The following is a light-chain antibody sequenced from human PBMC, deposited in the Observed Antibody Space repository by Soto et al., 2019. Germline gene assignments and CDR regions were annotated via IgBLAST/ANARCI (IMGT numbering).Light chain of an antibody. Sequence: QAVVTQEPSLTVSPGGTVTLTCGSSTGAVTSGHYPYWFPQKPGQAPRTLIYDTSNKHSWTPARFSGSLLGGKAALTLSGAQPEDEADYYCLLSYSGARGGVFGGGTKLTVL. J-gene: IGLJ2*01. CDR2: DTS. CDR1: TGAVTSGHY. CDR3: LLSYSGARGGV. V-gene: IGLV7-46*01.